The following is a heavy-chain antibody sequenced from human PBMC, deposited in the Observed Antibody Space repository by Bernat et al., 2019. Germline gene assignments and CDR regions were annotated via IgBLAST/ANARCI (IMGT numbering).Heavy chain of an antibody. CDR3: AKDRLFGMDV. J-gene: IGHJ6*02. V-gene: IGHV3-30*18. D-gene: IGHD6-19*01. CDR2: ISYDGSNK. CDR1: GFTFSSYG. Sequence: QVQLVESGGGVVQPGRSLRLSCAASGFTFSSYGMHWVRQAPGKGLEWVAVISYDGSNKYYADSVKGRFTISRDNSKNTLYLQMNSLRAEDTAMYYCAKDRLFGMDVWGQGTTVTVSS.